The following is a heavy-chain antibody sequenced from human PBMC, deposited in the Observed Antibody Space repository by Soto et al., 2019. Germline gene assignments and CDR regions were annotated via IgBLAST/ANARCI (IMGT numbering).Heavy chain of an antibody. J-gene: IGHJ4*02. CDR2: INHSEST. D-gene: IGHD6-6*01. Sequence: QVQLQQWGAGLLKPSETLSLTCAVYGGSFSGYYWSWIRQPPGKGLEWIGEINHSESTNYNPSLKVLFTISVDPSKNPYPLKLSSVTAADTAVYYWARIRIAAHHYCFECCGQGTLFTVAS. CDR1: GGSFSGYY. CDR3: ARIRIAAHHYCFEC. V-gene: IGHV4-34*01.